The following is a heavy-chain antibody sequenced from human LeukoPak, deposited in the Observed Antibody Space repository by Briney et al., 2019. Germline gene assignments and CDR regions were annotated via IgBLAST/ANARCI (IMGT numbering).Heavy chain of an antibody. Sequence: SGTLSLTSTVSGGSISSYYWSWIPLPPGKGLEWIGYLSKSGNTSYSPSLKSRVTIFGDTSKNQFFLKLSSVTAADTAVYYCARARYVNSFYAFDIWGQGTLVTVSS. CDR2: LSKSGNT. V-gene: IGHV4-59*01. D-gene: IGHD3-9*01. CDR1: GGSISSYY. CDR3: ARARYVNSFYAFDI. J-gene: IGHJ3*02.